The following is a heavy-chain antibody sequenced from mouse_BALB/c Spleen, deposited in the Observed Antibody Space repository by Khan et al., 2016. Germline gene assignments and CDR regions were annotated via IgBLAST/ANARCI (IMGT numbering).Heavy chain of an antibody. Sequence: QVQLQQSGAELMKPGASVKISCKATGYTFSSYWIEWVKQRPGHGLEWIGEILPGSGSTNYNEKFKGKATFTADTSSNTAYMQLSSLTSEDSAVYYCARLGVTTVGYFDRWGAGTTVTVSS. CDR2: ILPGSGST. CDR1: GYTFSSYW. CDR3: ARLGVTTVGYFDR. J-gene: IGHJ1*01. D-gene: IGHD1-1*01. V-gene: IGHV1-9*01.